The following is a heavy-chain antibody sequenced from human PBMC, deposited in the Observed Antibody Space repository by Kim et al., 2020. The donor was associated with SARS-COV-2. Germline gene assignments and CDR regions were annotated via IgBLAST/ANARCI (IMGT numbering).Heavy chain of an antibody. Sequence: GGSLRLSCAASGFTFSSYAMSWVRQAPGKGLEWVSAISGSGGSTYYADSVKGRFTISRDNSKNTLYLQMNSLRAEDTAVYYCAKDDYDFWSGYWAVDYWGQGTLVTVSS. D-gene: IGHD3-3*01. CDR1: GFTFSSYA. CDR3: AKDDYDFWSGYWAVDY. CDR2: ISGSGGST. J-gene: IGHJ4*02. V-gene: IGHV3-23*01.